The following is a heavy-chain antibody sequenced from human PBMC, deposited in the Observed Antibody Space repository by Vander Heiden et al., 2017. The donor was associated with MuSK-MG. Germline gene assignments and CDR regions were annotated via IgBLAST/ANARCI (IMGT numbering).Heavy chain of an antibody. CDR2: IIPIFGTA. CDR1: GGTFSSYA. CDR3: GNVYGSGSYYFDY. Sequence: QVQLVQPGAEVKKPGSSVKVYCKASGGTFSSYAISWVRQAPGQGLEWMGGIIPIFGTANYAQKFQGRVTITADESTSTAYMELSSLRSEDTAVYYCGNVYGSGSYYFDYWGQGTLVTVSS. J-gene: IGHJ4*02. D-gene: IGHD3-10*01. V-gene: IGHV1-69*01.